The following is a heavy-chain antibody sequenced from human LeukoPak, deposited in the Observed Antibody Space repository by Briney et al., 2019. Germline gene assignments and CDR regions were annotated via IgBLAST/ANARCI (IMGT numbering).Heavy chain of an antibody. Sequence: PGGSLRLSCAASGFTFSTYWMSWVRQAPGKGLEWVANIKQDGSDKYYVDSVKGRFTISRDNAKNSLYLQMNSLRAEDMALYYCAKDRGSSSGFDYWGQGTLVTVSS. J-gene: IGHJ4*02. CDR2: IKQDGSDK. CDR1: GFTFSTYW. D-gene: IGHD6-13*01. V-gene: IGHV3-7*03. CDR3: AKDRGSSSGFDY.